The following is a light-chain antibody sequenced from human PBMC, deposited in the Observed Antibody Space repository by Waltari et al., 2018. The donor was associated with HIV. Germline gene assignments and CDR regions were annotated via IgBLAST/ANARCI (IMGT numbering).Light chain of an antibody. CDR1: QTVLYTSNNINY. CDR3: QQYYSVPPT. CDR2: WAS. V-gene: IGKV4-1*01. Sequence: DIVMTQSPDSLAVSLGERATINCKSSQTVLYTSNNINYLAWYQQKPGTPPKLLIYWASTRESGVPDRFSGSGSGTDFTLTISSLQAEDVAVYFCQQYYSVPPTFGQGTKVEIK. J-gene: IGKJ1*01.